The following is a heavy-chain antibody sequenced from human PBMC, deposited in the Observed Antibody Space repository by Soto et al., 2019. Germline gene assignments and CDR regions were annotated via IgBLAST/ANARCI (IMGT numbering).Heavy chain of an antibody. D-gene: IGHD3-10*01. CDR2: INHSGSN. J-gene: IGHJ6*02. CDR1: GGSFSGYY. CDR3: AREGWDYYGSGSYYRSPPLKYYYGMDV. Sequence: SETLSLTCAVYGGSFSGYYWSWIRQPPGKGLEWIGEINHSGSNNYNPSINSRVTISVDTSQNQFSLKLSSVPAADTAVYYCAREGWDYYGSGSYYRSPPLKYYYGMDVWGQGTTVTVSS. V-gene: IGHV4-34*01.